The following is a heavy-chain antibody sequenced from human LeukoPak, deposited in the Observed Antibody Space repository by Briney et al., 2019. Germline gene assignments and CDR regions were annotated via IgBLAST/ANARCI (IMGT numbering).Heavy chain of an antibody. Sequence: PSETLSLTSTVSGGSISSRSYYWGWIRQPPGKGLEWIGSIYYSGSTYYNPSLKSRVTISVDTSKNQFSLKLSSVTAADTAVYYCARVVVAATTLDYWGQGTLVTVSS. CDR3: ARVVVAATTLDY. J-gene: IGHJ4*02. D-gene: IGHD2-15*01. CDR1: GGSISSRSYY. V-gene: IGHV4-39*01. CDR2: IYYSGST.